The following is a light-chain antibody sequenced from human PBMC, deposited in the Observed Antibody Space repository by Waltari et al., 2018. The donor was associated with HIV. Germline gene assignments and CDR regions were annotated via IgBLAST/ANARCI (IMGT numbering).Light chain of an antibody. CDR1: QSVSTY. J-gene: IGKJ4*01. Sequence: EIVLTQSPATLSLSPGERATLSCRASQSVSTYLAWYQQKPGQAPRLLIYEASDRATGIPARFSGSWSGTDFTLTINSLDPEDFAVYYCQQRRTWPLTFGGGTKVDIK. CDR3: QQRRTWPLT. CDR2: EAS. V-gene: IGKV3-11*01.